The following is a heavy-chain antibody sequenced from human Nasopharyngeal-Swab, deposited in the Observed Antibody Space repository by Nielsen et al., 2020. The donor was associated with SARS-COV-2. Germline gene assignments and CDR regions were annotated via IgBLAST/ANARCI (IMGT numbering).Heavy chain of an antibody. CDR3: ARGANWFDP. D-gene: IGHD1-26*01. CDR2: IWYDGSNK. CDR1: GFNFNNYG. J-gene: IGHJ5*02. V-gene: IGHV3-33*08. Sequence: GESLKISCAASGFNFNNYGMHWVRQAPGKGLEWVAVIWYDGSNKYYADSVKGRFTISRDNSKNTLYLQMNSLRAEDTAVYYCARGANWFDPWGQGTLVTVSS.